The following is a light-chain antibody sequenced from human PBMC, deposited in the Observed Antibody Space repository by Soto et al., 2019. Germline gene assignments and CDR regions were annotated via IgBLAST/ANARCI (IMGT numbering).Light chain of an antibody. CDR3: ETWDSNTRV. J-gene: IGLJ3*02. CDR1: SWHSGYS. V-gene: IGLV4-60*03. Sequence: QPVLTQSSSASASLGSSVKLTCTLSSWHSGYSIAWHQQQPGKAPRYLMKLERTGSYNKGSGVPDRFSGSSSGADRYVTISNLQSEDEADYYCETWDSNTRVFGGGTKLTVL. CDR2: LERTGSY.